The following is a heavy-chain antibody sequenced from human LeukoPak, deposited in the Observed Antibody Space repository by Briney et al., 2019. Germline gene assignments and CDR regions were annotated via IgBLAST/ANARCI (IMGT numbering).Heavy chain of an antibody. CDR2: ISAYNGNT. CDR1: GYTFTSYG. V-gene: IGHV1-18*01. J-gene: IGHJ4*02. Sequence: ASVKVSCKASGYTFTSYGISWVRQAPGQGLEWMGWISAYNGNTNYAQKLQGRVTMTTDTSTSTAYMELRSLRSDDTAVYYCARDRIDIVVVVAATYFGFFDYWGQGTLVTVSS. D-gene: IGHD2-15*01. CDR3: ARDRIDIVVVVAATYFGFFDY.